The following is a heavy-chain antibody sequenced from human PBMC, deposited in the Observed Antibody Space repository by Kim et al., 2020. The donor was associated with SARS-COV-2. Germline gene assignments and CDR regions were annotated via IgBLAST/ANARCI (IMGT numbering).Heavy chain of an antibody. D-gene: IGHD6-13*01. J-gene: IGHJ6*01. CDR3: VRGTAGVGYYYYGMDV. Sequence: GGSLRLSCAASGFSFGKYSMNWVRQAPGQGLEWVSYISIGSSPIYHGDSVKGRFTISRDDANNSLYLHMNSLRAEDSAVYYCVRGTAGVGYYYYGMDVWG. V-gene: IGHV3-48*04. CDR2: ISIGSSPI. CDR1: GFSFGKYS.